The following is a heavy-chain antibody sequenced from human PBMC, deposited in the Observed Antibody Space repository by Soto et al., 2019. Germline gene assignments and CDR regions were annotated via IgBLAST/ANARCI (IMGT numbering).Heavy chain of an antibody. D-gene: IGHD2-15*01. J-gene: IGHJ3*02. CDR3: ARGDCSGGSCYSVDI. V-gene: IGHV4-4*02. CDR1: GGSISSINW. CDR2: IYHSGST. Sequence: SETLCLTCAVSGGSISSINWWGWVRQPPGKGLEWIGEIYHSGSTNYNPSLKSRVTISVDKSKNQFSLKLSSVTAADTAVYYCARGDCSGGSCYSVDIWGQGTMVT.